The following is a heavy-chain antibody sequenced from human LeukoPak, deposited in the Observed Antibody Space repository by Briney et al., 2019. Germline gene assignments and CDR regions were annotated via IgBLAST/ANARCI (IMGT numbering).Heavy chain of an antibody. CDR3: ARDQRVGVATIGCGY. J-gene: IGHJ4*02. CDR2: ISSSGSTI. V-gene: IGHV3-48*03. Sequence: PGGSLRLSCAASGFTFSSYEMNWVRQAPGKGLEWVSYISSSGSTIYYADSVKGRFTISRDNAKNSLYLQMNSLRAEDTAVYYCARDQRVGVATIGCGYWGQGTLVTVSS. CDR1: GFTFSSYE. D-gene: IGHD5-12*01.